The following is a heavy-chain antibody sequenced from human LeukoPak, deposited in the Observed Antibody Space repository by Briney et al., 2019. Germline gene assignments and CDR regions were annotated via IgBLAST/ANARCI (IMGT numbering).Heavy chain of an antibody. V-gene: IGHV4-34*01. J-gene: IGHJ5*02. CDR3: ARDSVSSWYGVWFDP. Sequence: SETLSLTCGVYDGSFSGYYWSWIRQPPGKGLEWIGSIYYSGSTYYNPSLKSRVTISVDTSKNQFSLKLSSVTAADTAVYYCARDSVSSWYGVWFDPWGQGTLVTVSS. CDR1: DGSFSGYY. D-gene: IGHD6-13*01. CDR2: IYYSGST.